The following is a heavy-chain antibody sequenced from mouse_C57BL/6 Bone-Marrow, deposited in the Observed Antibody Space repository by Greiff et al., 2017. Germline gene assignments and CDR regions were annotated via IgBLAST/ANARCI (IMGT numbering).Heavy chain of an antibody. Sequence: QVQLQQSGADLARPGASVKMSCKASGYTFTSYTMHWVKQRPGQGLEWIGYINPSSGYTKYNQKFKDKATLTAAKSSSTAYMQLSSLTSENSAVYYCAKSPYYGSSYEYFDVWGTGTTVTVSS. J-gene: IGHJ1*03. CDR1: GYTFTSYT. CDR3: AKSPYYGSSYEYFDV. V-gene: IGHV1-4*01. D-gene: IGHD1-1*01. CDR2: INPSSGYT.